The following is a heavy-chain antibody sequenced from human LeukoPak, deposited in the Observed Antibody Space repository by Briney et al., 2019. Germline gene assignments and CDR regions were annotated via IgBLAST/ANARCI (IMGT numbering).Heavy chain of an antibody. Sequence: GASVKVSCKASGYTFTSYDINWVRQATGQGLEWMGWMNPNSGNTDYAQKFQGRVTITRNTSISTASMELSSLRSEDTAVYYCARGPVYINICGVVIIRPYFDYWGQGTLVTVSS. J-gene: IGHJ4*02. CDR3: ARGPVYINICGVVIIRPYFDY. CDR1: GYTFTSYD. D-gene: IGHD3-3*01. V-gene: IGHV1-8*03. CDR2: MNPNSGNT.